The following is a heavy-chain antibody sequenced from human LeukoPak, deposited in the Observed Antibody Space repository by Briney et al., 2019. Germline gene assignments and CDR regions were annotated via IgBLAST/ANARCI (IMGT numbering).Heavy chain of an antibody. Sequence: PSETLSLTCAVSGGSISSGGYSWSWIRQPPGKGLEWIGYIYYSGSTYYNPSLKSRVTISVDTSKNQFSLKLSSVTAADTAVYYCARVLGGGNYYYYYYMDVWGKGTTVTVSS. D-gene: IGHD3-16*01. V-gene: IGHV4-30-4*07. CDR2: IYYSGST. CDR1: GGSISSGGYS. CDR3: ARVLGGGNYYYYYYMDV. J-gene: IGHJ6*03.